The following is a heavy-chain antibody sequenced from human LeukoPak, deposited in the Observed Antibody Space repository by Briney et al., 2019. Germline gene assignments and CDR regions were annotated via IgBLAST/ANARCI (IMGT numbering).Heavy chain of an antibody. J-gene: IGHJ6*02. CDR1: GDSISSRNYY. V-gene: IGHV4-39*01. D-gene: IGHD3-10*01. CDR3: ARPVRRYYYGVDV. CDR2: VYYTGGT. Sequence: SETLSLTCGVSGDSISSRNYYWAWIRQPPGKGLEWIGSVYYTGGTCYNPSLKSRVTISADTSKNQFSLTLSSVTAADTAVYYCARPVRRYYYGVDVWGQGNTVTVSS.